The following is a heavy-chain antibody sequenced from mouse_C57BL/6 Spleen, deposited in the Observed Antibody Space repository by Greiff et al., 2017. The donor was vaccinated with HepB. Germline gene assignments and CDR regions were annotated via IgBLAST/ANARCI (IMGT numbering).Heavy chain of an antibody. Sequence: EVKVVESGGGLVQPGGSLKLSCAASGFTFSDYYMYWVRQTPEKRLEWVAYISNGGGSTYYPDTVKGRFTISRDNAKNTLYLQMSRLKSEDTAMYYCARQGTGNYAMDYWGQGTSVTVSS. J-gene: IGHJ4*01. CDR1: GFTFSDYY. CDR3: ARQGTGNYAMDY. D-gene: IGHD4-1*01. V-gene: IGHV5-12*01. CDR2: ISNGGGST.